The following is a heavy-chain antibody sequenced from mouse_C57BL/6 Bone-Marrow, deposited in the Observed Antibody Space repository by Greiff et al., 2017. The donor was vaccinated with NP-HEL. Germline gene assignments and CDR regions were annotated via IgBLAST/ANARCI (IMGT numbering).Heavy chain of an antibody. J-gene: IGHJ1*03. CDR3: ARPPYYYGSSYGYFDV. CDR2: IRNKANGYTT. D-gene: IGHD1-1*01. CDR1: GFTFTDYY. Sequence: EVMLVESGGGLVQPGGSLSLSCAASGFTFTDYYMSWVRQPPGKALEWLGFIRNKANGYTTESSVSVKGRFTISRDNSQSILYIQMNALRTEDSATYYCARPPYYYGSSYGYFDVWGTGTTVTVSS. V-gene: IGHV7-3*01.